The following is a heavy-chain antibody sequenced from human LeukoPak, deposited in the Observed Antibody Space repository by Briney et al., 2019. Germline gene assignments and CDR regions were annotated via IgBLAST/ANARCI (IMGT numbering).Heavy chain of an antibody. J-gene: IGHJ4*02. CDR3: AREKSGYDWGGSRDYQMNPLDY. CDR2: INPNSGGT. Sequence: GASVKVSCKASGYTFTGYYMHWVRQAPGQGLECMGWINPNSGGTNYAQKFQGRVTMTRDTSISTAYMELSRLRSDDTAVYYCAREKSGYDWGGSRDYQMNPLDYWGQGTLVTVSS. D-gene: IGHD5-12*01. CDR1: GYTFTGYY. V-gene: IGHV1-2*02.